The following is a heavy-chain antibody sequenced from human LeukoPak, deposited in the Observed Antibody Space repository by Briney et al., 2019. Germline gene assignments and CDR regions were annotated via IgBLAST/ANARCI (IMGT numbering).Heavy chain of an antibody. J-gene: IGHJ4*02. CDR1: GFTFSSYW. Sequence: GGSLRLSCAASGFTFSSYWMHWVRQAPGKGLVWVSRINSDGSNKNYADSVKGRFTISRDNAKNTLYVQMNRLRAEETPVYYCPCSKRYFDYWGQGTLVTVSS. D-gene: IGHD4-11*01. CDR3: PCSKRYFDY. CDR2: INSDGSNK. V-gene: IGHV3-74*01.